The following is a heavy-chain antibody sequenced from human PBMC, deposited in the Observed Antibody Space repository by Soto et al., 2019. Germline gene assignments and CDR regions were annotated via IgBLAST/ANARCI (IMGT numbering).Heavy chain of an antibody. D-gene: IGHD3-3*01. CDR2: IVVGSGNT. CDR3: AAASRITIFGVVIAPHSGMDV. Sequence: SVKVSCKASGFTFTSSAVQWVRRARGQRLEWIGWIVVGSGNTNYAQKFQERVTITRDMSTSTAYMELSSLRSEDTAVYYCAAASRITIFGVVIAPHSGMDVWGQGTTVTVSS. J-gene: IGHJ6*02. CDR1: GFTFTSSA. V-gene: IGHV1-58*01.